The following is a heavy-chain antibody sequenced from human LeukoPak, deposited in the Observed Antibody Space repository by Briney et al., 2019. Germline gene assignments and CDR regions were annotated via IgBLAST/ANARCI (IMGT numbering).Heavy chain of an antibody. Sequence: GGSLRLSCAASGSTFSSYSMNWVRQAPGKGLEWVSSISSSSSYIYYADSVKGRFTISRDNAKNSLYLQMNSLRAEDTAVYYCARGGYCSSTSCPPVGWFDPWGQGTLVTVSS. V-gene: IGHV3-21*01. J-gene: IGHJ5*02. D-gene: IGHD2-2*01. CDR1: GSTFSSYS. CDR2: ISSSSSYI. CDR3: ARGGYCSSTSCPPVGWFDP.